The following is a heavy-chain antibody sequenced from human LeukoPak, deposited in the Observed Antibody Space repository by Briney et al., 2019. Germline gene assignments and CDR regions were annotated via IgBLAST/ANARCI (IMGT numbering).Heavy chain of an antibody. CDR3: ARGDGDDNWLIDY. V-gene: IGHV3-48*04. CDR1: GFTSSRYS. CDR2: ISSSSSNI. D-gene: IGHD1-1*01. J-gene: IGHJ4*02. Sequence: GSLRLSCTTSGFTSSRYSMNWVRQAPGKGLKWISYISSSSSNIQYADSVKGRFTISRDNARNSLYLQMNNLRAEDTAVYHCARGDGDDNWLIDYWGQGTLVTVSS.